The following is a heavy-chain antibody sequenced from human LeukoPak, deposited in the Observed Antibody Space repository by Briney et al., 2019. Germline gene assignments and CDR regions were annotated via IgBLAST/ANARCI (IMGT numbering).Heavy chain of an antibody. CDR2: LNSDGSTT. Sequence: GGSLRLSCAASGFTFSNYWMHWVRQGPGVGLEWVSRLNSDGSTTGYADSVKGRFTISRDNAKNTLYLEMNGLRAEDSAIYCCARAGQQHLGYNWFDPWGQGTLVTVSS. CDR1: GFTFSNYW. CDR3: ARAGQQHLGYNWFDP. J-gene: IGHJ5*02. D-gene: IGHD6-13*01. V-gene: IGHV3-74*01.